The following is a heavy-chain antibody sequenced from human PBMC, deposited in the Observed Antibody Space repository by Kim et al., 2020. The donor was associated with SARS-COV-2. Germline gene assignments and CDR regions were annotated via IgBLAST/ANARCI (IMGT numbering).Heavy chain of an antibody. J-gene: IGHJ6*03. D-gene: IGHD6-13*01. CDR3: AKVAAAGTYYYYYYMDV. Sequence: SVKGRFGISRDNSKNTRYLQMDNLRVEDTAVYYCAKVAAAGTYYYYYYMDVWGKGTTVTVSS. V-gene: IGHV3-33*06.